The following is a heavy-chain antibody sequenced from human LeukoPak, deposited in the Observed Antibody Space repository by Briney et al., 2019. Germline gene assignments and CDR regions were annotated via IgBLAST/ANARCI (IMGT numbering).Heavy chain of an antibody. CDR1: GFTFSSYD. CDR2: IGTAGDT. CDR3: ARLGGDGSPGSW. Sequence: GGSLRLSCAASGFTFSSYDVHWVRQATGKGLEWVSAIGTAGDTYYPGSVKGRFTISRENAKNSLYLQMNSLRAGDTAVYYCARLGGDGSPGSWWGQGTLVTVSS. V-gene: IGHV3-13*01. J-gene: IGHJ4*02. D-gene: IGHD3-10*01.